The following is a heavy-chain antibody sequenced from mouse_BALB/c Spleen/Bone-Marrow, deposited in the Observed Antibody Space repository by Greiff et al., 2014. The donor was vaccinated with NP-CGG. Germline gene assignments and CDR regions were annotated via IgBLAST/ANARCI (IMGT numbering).Heavy chain of an antibody. Sequence: VKLVESGAELVRPGASVTLSCKASGYTFTDYEMHWVKQTPVHGLEWIGAIDPETGGTAYNQEFKGKATLTADKSSSTAYMELRSLTSEDSAVYYCRAYYRYDGYAMDYWGQGTSVTVSS. J-gene: IGHJ4*01. CDR3: RAYYRYDGYAMDY. V-gene: IGHV1-15*01. CDR2: IDPETGGT. CDR1: GYTFTDYE. D-gene: IGHD2-14*01.